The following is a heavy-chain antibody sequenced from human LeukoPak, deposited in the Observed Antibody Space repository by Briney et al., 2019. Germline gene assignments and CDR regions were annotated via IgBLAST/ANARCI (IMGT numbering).Heavy chain of an antibody. D-gene: IGHD1-26*01. CDR1: GGTFGSYA. CDR2: IIPILGIA. CDR3: ARGIVGATSWFDP. J-gene: IGHJ5*02. V-gene: IGHV1-69*04. Sequence: EASVKVSCKASGGTFGSYAISWVRQAPGQGLEWMGRIIPILGIANYAQKFQGRVTITADKSTSTAYMELSSLRSEDTAVYYCARGIVGATSWFDPWGQGTLVTVSS.